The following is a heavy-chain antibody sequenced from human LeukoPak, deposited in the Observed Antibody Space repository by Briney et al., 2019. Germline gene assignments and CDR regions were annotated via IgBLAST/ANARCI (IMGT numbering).Heavy chain of an antibody. CDR2: ISSSGSYT. CDR1: GFTFSDYF. V-gene: IGHV3-11*05. D-gene: IGHD3-10*01. J-gene: IGHJ5*02. CDR3: AKDRITMVRGVIHYNWFDP. Sequence: GGSLRLSCAASGFTFSDYFMTWIRQAPEKGLEWVSYISSSGSYTNYADSVKGRFTISRDNAKNSLYLQMNSLRAEDTAVYYCAKDRITMVRGVIHYNWFDPWGQGTLVTVSP.